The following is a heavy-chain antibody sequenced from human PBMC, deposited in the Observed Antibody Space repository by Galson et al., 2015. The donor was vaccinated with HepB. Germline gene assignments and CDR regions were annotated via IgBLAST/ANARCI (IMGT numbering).Heavy chain of an antibody. J-gene: IGHJ6*03. CDR2: ISYDGGNK. CDR1: GFTFSSCA. D-gene: IGHD6-19*01. Sequence: SLRLSCAASGFTFSSCAIHWVRQAPGKGLEWVAVISYDGGNKYYADSVKGRVTISRDNSKNTLSLQMNSLRGEDTAVYYCARDQWPYYYMDVWGKGTTVTVSS. V-gene: IGHV3-30-3*01. CDR3: ARDQWPYYYMDV.